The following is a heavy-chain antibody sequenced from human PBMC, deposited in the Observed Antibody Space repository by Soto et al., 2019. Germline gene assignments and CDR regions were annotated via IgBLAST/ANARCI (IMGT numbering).Heavy chain of an antibody. Sequence: QVQLVQSGAEVKKPGASVKVSCKASGYTFTSYAMHWVRQAPGQRLEWMGWINAGNGNTKYSQTFQGRVTTTRDTSASTGYMELSSLRSEDTAVYYFARGYCSGSSCYRLNYFDYLGQGTLVTVSS. J-gene: IGHJ4*02. V-gene: IGHV1-3*01. CDR1: GYTFTSYA. CDR3: ARGYCSGSSCYRLNYFDY. D-gene: IGHD2-15*01. CDR2: INAGNGNT.